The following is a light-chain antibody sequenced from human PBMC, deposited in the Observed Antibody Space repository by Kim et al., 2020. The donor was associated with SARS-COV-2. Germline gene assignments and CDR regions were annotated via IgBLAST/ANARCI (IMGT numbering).Light chain of an antibody. Sequence: SVSPREKASTSYMASQRLNTNFSRYPQQPGKATRLLIYAVSTRANVIPARCSGSGTSTEFTLTISSLRAEDFAVYYCQQYNDWATFGQVTKVEVK. V-gene: IGKV3-15*01. J-gene: IGKJ1*01. CDR3: QQYNDWAT. CDR2: AVS. CDR1: QRLNTN.